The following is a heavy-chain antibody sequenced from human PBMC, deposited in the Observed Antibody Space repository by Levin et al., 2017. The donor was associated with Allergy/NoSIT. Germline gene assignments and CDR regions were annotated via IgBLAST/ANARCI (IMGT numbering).Heavy chain of an antibody. Sequence: GGSLRLSCAASGFTFSSYTMTWVRQAPGKGLEWVSTMRYSGDTTYYADSVKGRFIISRDSSKDTLFLQMNSLRAEDTAFYYCAKGVSSGSPYRAFDMWGQGTMVTVS. D-gene: IGHD1-26*01. CDR2: MRYSGDTT. CDR3: AKGVSSGSPYRAFDM. CDR1: GFTFSSYT. J-gene: IGHJ3*02. V-gene: IGHV3-23*01.